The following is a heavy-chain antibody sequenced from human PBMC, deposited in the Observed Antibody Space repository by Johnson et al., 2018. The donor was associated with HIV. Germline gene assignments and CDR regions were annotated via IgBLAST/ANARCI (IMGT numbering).Heavy chain of an antibody. CDR2: IKHDGSEN. CDR1: GFTFSSYW. Sequence: VQLVESGGGLVQPGGSLRLSCAASGFTFSSYWMSWVRQAPGKGLAWVANIKHDGSENYYADSVKGRFTISRDNSTTTLYLQMNSLRAEDTAVYYCAKGGLWFGESIDAFDIWGQGTIVTVSS. V-gene: IGHV3-7*01. J-gene: IGHJ3*02. CDR3: AKGGLWFGESIDAFDI. D-gene: IGHD3-10*01.